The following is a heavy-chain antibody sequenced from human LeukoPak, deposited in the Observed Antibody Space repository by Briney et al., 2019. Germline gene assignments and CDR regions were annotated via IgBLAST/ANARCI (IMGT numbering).Heavy chain of an antibody. J-gene: IGHJ4*02. CDR3: ARVVASSSWCYFDY. D-gene: IGHD6-13*01. Sequence: SETLSLTCAVYGGPFSGYYWSWIRQPPGKGLEWIGEINHSGSTNYNPSLKSRVTISVDTSKNQFSLKLSSVTAADTAVYYCARVVASSSWCYFDYWGQGTLVTVSS. CDR2: INHSGST. V-gene: IGHV4-34*01. CDR1: GGPFSGYY.